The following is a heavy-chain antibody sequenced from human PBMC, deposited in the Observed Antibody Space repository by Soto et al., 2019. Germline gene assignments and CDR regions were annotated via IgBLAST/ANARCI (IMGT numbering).Heavy chain of an antibody. J-gene: IGHJ6*02. CDR3: AMGSYSSISWELDSHYYHALGV. CDR2: VSGGSGAT. D-gene: IGHD6-13*01. Sequence: EVQLLESGGGLVQPGGSLRLSCAVSGFSYSTYGVTWVRQAPGKGLEWVCGVSGGSGATHYRDSVRGRFTITGDESRNTVYLQMHSLRVEDTAVYYCAMGSYSSISWELDSHYYHALGVWGQGTTVTVSS. CDR1: GFSYSTYG. V-gene: IGHV3-23*01.